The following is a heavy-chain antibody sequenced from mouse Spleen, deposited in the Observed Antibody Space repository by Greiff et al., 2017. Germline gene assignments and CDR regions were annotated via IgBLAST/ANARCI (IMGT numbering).Heavy chain of an antibody. Sequence: VKLVESGAELARPGASVKLSCKASGYTFTSYGISWVKQRTGQGLEWIGEIYPRSGNTYYNEKFKGKATLTADKSSSTAYMELRSLTSEDSAVYFCARHHDGYFDVWGTGTTVTVSS. D-gene: IGHD2-12*01. J-gene: IGHJ1*03. CDR2: IYPRSGNT. CDR3: ARHHDGYFDV. V-gene: IGHV1-81*01. CDR1: GYTFTSYG.